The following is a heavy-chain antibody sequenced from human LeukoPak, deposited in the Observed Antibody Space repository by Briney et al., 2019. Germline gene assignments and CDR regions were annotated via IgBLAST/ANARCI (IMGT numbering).Heavy chain of an antibody. J-gene: IGHJ4*02. CDR2: ISGSGGST. CDR1: GFTFSSYA. V-gene: IGHV3-23*01. Sequence: GGSLRLSWAASGFTFSSYAMSWVRQAPGKGLEWVSAISGSGGSTYYADSVKGRFTISRDNSKNTLYLQMNSLRAEDTAVYYCARPKMGATSPALLWGQGTLVTVSS. D-gene: IGHD1-26*01. CDR3: ARPKMGATSPALL.